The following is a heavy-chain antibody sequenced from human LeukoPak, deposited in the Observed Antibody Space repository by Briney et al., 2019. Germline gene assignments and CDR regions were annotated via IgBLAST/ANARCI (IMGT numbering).Heavy chain of an antibody. CDR3: AKDELWFGESINYFDY. Sequence: GGSLRLSCAASGFSFSSYGMSWVRQAPGTGLEWFSAITGSTRSTYYADSVKGRFTISRDNSKNTLYLQMNSLRAEDTAVYYCAKDELWFGESINYFDYWGQGTLVTVSS. V-gene: IGHV3-23*01. J-gene: IGHJ4*02. D-gene: IGHD3-10*01. CDR1: GFSFSSYG. CDR2: ITGSTRST.